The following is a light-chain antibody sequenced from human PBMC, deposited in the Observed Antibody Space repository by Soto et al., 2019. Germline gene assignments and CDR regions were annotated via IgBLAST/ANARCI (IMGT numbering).Light chain of an antibody. Sequence: EVVLTQSPATLSLSPGDRATLSCRASQSVSHALVWYQQKPGQAPRLLIHDASSRATGIPARFSGSGSETDFTLTISSLEPADFAVYYCQQRGSWPPSITFGQGTRLEIK. V-gene: IGKV3-11*01. CDR3: QQRGSWPPSIT. CDR1: QSVSHA. CDR2: DAS. J-gene: IGKJ5*01.